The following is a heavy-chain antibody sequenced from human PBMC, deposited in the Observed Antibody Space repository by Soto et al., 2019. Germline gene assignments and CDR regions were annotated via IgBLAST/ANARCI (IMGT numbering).Heavy chain of an antibody. V-gene: IGHV4-34*01. Sequence: SLTCAVYGGSFSGYYWSWIRQPPGKGLEWIGEINHSGSTNYNPSLKSRVTISVDTSKNQFSLKLSSVTAADTAVYYCARGLPSRITIFGVVIIGPYFDYWGQGTLVTVSS. CDR2: INHSGST. J-gene: IGHJ4*02. D-gene: IGHD3-3*01. CDR3: ARGLPSRITIFGVVIIGPYFDY. CDR1: GGSFSGYY.